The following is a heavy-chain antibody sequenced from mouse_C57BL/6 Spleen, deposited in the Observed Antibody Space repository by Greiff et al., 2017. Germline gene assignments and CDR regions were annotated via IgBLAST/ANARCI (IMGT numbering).Heavy chain of an antibody. CDR1: GYTFTDYN. Sequence: EVKLMESGPELVKPGASVKMSCKASGYTFTDYNMHWVKQSHGKSLEWIGYINPNNGGTSYNQKFKGKATLTVNKSSSTAYMELRSLTSEDSAVYYCARRAYDAFFDYWGQGTTLTVSS. D-gene: IGHD2-3*01. J-gene: IGHJ2*01. V-gene: IGHV1-22*01. CDR3: ARRAYDAFFDY. CDR2: INPNNGGT.